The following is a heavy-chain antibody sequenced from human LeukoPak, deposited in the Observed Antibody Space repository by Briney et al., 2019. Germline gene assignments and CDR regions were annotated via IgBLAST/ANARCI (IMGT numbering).Heavy chain of an antibody. CDR1: GFTLSSYA. Sequence: GGSLGLSCAASGFTLSSYAMSWVRQAPGKGLEWVSYITFSSSIIYYADSVKGRFTISRDNAKNSLYLQMNSLRAEDTAVYYCARDRLHYGEYEKTFDYWGQGTLVSVSS. CDR3: ARDRLHYGEYEKTFDY. D-gene: IGHD4-17*01. J-gene: IGHJ4*02. V-gene: IGHV3-48*01. CDR2: ITFSSSII.